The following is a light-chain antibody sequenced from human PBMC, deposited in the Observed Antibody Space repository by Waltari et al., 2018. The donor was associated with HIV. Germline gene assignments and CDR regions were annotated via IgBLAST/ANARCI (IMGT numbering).Light chain of an antibody. Sequence: VLTQPPSASGTPGQRVTSSCSGSSSNIGSTTVNWYMQIPGVAPKLLIRNDDERPSGVPGRFSGSKSGTSASLAISGLQTDDEADYYCAAWDDWLRGWVFGGGTKLTVL. CDR2: NDD. J-gene: IGLJ3*02. CDR1: SSNIGSTT. V-gene: IGLV1-44*01. CDR3: AAWDDWLRGWV.